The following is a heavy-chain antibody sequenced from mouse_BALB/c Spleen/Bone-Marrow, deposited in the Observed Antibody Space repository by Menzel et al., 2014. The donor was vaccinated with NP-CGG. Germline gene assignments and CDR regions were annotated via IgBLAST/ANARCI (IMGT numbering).Heavy chain of an antibody. Sequence: EVKLVESGPDLVKPSQSLSLTCTVTAYSITSGYGWHWIRQFPGNKLDWLGYILYSGNTNYNPSLKSRISITRDTSKNQFFLQLNSVTTEDTATYYCVREDRYEAYFPYWGQGTLVTGSA. CDR2: ILYSGNT. J-gene: IGHJ3*01. V-gene: IGHV3-1*02. D-gene: IGHD2-14*01. CDR1: AYSITSGYG. CDR3: VREDRYEAYFPY.